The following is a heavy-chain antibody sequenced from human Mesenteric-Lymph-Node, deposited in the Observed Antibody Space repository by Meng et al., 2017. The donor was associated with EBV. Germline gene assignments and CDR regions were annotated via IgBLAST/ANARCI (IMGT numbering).Heavy chain of an antibody. CDR1: GDSVSSSSAA. CDR3: ARGATSVFDL. CDR2: TYYRSKWYN. Sequence: QVQLQQSGPGLVKPSQTLLLTCVLSGDSVSSSSAAWTWIRQSPSRGLEWLGRTYYRSKWYNDYAVFVKRRITINPDTSKNQFSLQLNSVTPEDTAVYYCARGATSVFDLWGRGTLGTVSS. J-gene: IGHJ2*01. V-gene: IGHV6-1*01.